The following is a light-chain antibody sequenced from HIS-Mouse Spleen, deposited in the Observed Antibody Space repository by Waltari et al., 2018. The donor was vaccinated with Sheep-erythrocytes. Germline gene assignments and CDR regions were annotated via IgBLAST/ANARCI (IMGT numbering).Light chain of an antibody. V-gene: IGLV3-1*01. Sequence: SYELTQPPSVSVSPGQTASITCSGDNLGDKYVCWYQQKPGQSPVLVIYQDSKRPSGIPERFSGSNSENTATLTISGTQAMDEADYYCQAWDSSTAWVFGGGTKLTVL. J-gene: IGLJ3*02. CDR1: NLGDKY. CDR3: QAWDSSTAWV. CDR2: QDS.